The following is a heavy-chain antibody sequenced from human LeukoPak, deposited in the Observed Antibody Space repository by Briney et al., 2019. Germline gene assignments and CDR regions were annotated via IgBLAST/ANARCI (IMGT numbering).Heavy chain of an antibody. CDR2: IYYSGST. CDR1: GGSISSGDYY. J-gene: IGHJ4*02. V-gene: IGHV4-30-4*01. Sequence: PSQTLSLTCTVSGGSISSGDYYWSWIRQPPGKGLEWIGYIYYSGSTYYNPSLKSRVTISVDTSKNQFSLKLSSVTAADTAVYYCARGDRDTAMSDYWGQGTLVTVSS. D-gene: IGHD5-18*01. CDR3: ARGDRDTAMSDY.